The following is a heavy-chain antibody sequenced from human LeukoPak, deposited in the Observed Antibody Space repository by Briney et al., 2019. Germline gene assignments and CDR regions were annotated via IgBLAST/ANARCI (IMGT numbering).Heavy chain of an antibody. D-gene: IGHD2-8*02. V-gene: IGHV3-30-3*01. J-gene: IGHJ4*02. CDR1: GFTFSGYA. CDR2: ISNDGNNK. Sequence: GGSLRLSCAASGFTFSGYAMYWVRQAPGKGLEWVAVISNDGNNKYYADSVKGRFTISRDNSKDTLYLQMNSLRAEDTAVYYCASDFRSYNIRWCLDYWGQGTLVTVSS. CDR3: ASDFRSYNIRWCLDY.